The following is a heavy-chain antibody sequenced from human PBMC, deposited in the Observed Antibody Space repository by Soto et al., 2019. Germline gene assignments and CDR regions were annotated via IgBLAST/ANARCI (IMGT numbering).Heavy chain of an antibody. V-gene: IGHV4-61*01. Sequence: KSSETLSLTCTVSGGSVSSGSYYWSWIRQPPGKGLEWIGYIYYSGSTNYNPSLKSRVTISVDTSKNQFSLKLSSVTAADTAVYYCARDREVVAATPYYYGMDVWGQGTTVTVSS. J-gene: IGHJ6*02. D-gene: IGHD2-15*01. CDR2: IYYSGST. CDR3: ARDREVVAATPYYYGMDV. CDR1: GGSVSSGSYY.